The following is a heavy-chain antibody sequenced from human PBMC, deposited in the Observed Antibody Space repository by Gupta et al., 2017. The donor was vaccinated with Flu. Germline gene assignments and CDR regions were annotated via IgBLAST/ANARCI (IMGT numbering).Heavy chain of an antibody. CDR1: AGTFSSDS. CDR2: IIPIFGTA. D-gene: IGHD4-23*01. CDR3: ARDAVMTTVVTPVSLNYYYGMDV. J-gene: IGHJ6*02. Sequence: QGQLLQSGAAVKTPGSSLKVPCKAAAGTFSSDSIGWVRRAPSQGPQWMGGIIPIFGTANYAQKFQGRVTITADESTSTAYMELSSLRSEDTAVYYCARDAVMTTVVTPVSLNYYYGMDVWGQGTTVTVSS. V-gene: IGHV1-69*01.